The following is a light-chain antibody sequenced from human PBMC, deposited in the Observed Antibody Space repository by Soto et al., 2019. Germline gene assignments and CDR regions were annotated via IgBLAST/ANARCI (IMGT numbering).Light chain of an antibody. J-gene: IGKJ1*01. Sequence: EIVMTQSPATLSVSPGERATLSCRASQSVRSSYLAWYQQRPGQAPRLLIYRASTRATGIPARFSGSGSGTEFTLTISNLQSEDFTVYSCLQYHNLWAFGQGTKVDIK. V-gene: IGKV3-15*01. CDR1: QSVRSSY. CDR3: LQYHNLWA. CDR2: RAS.